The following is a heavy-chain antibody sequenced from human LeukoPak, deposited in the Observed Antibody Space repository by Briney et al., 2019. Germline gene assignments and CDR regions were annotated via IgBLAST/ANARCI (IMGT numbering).Heavy chain of an antibody. J-gene: IGHJ4*02. CDR1: GGSFSGYY. D-gene: IGHD3-22*01. CDR3: ARGRPYDSSGDY. V-gene: IGHV4-34*01. CDR2: INHSGST. Sequence: PSETLSLTCTVYGGSFSGYYWSWIRQPPGKGLEWIGEINHSGSTNYNPSLKSRVTISVDTSKNQFSLKLNPVTAADTAVYYCARGRPYDSSGDYWGQGTLVTVSS.